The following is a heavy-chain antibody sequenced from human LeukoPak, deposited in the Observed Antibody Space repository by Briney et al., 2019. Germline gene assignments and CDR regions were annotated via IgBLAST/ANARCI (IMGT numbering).Heavy chain of an antibody. J-gene: IGHJ6*03. Sequence: PGGSLRLSCAASGFTFSSYSMNWVRQPAGKGLEWVSSITSSNNYIYYGDSVKGRFAISRDAAKNSLFLQMNSLRAEDPATYDCARGEICDYYFFYIDVWGEGTTVTVPS. CDR1: GFTFSSYS. CDR2: ITSSNNYI. CDR3: ARGEICDYYFFYIDV. V-gene: IGHV3-21*01.